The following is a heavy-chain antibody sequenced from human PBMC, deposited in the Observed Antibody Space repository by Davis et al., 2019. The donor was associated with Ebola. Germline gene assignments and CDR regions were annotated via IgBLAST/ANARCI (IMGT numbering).Heavy chain of an antibody. CDR1: GVSVSSAG. Sequence: HSQTLSLTCAISGVSVSSAGWNWIRQSPSRGLEWQGRPYYKSKWYNDYAVSVKSRITINPDTSKNQFSLQLNSVTPEDTALYYCARGWLRAGMDVWGEGTTVTVSS. D-gene: IGHD5-18*01. J-gene: IGHJ6*02. CDR3: ARGWLRAGMDV. V-gene: IGHV6-1*01. CDR2: PYYKSKWYN.